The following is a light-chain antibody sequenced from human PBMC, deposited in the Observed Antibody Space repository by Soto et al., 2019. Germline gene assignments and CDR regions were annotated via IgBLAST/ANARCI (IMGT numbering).Light chain of an antibody. CDR1: QSLLHSNGYNY. V-gene: IGKV2-28*01. CDR3: MPALQTPA. J-gene: IGKJ1*01. Sequence: DLVMTQSPLSLPVTPGEPASISCRSSQSLLHSNGYNYLDWYLQKPGQSPQLLIYLGSNRASGVPDRFSGSGSGTDFTLKISRVEAEDVGVYYCMPALQTPAFGQGTKVEIK. CDR2: LGS.